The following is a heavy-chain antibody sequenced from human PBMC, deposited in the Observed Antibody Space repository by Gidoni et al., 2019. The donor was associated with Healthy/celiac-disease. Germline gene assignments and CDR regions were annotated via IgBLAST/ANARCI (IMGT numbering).Heavy chain of an antibody. CDR1: GFPFSSSG. D-gene: IGHD6-13*01. V-gene: IGHV3-30*18. CDR2: ISYDGSNK. CDR3: AKDPRGLTYSSSWHHIDY. J-gene: IGHJ4*02. Sequence: QVQLLASGGGVVQPGRSLRLSCAASGFPFSSSGRHWVRQAPGKGLEWVAVISYDGSNKYDADSVKGRFTISRDNSKNTLYLQMNSLRAEDTAVYYCAKDPRGLTYSSSWHHIDYWGQGTLVTVSS.